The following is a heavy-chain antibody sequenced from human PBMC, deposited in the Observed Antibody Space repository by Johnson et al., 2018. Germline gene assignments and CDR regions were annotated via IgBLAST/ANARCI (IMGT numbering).Heavy chain of an antibody. V-gene: IGHV3-33*01. CDR1: GFTFSSYG. CDR2: IWYDGSNK. D-gene: IGHD1-26*01. CDR3: ARDHSGSYYEYFQH. Sequence: QLVESGGGVVQPGRSLRLSCAASGFTFSSYGMHWVRQAPGKGLEWVAVIWYDGSNKYYADSVKGRFTISRDNSKNTLYLQRNSLRAEDTAVYYCARDHSGSYYEYFQHWGQGTLVTVSS. J-gene: IGHJ1*01.